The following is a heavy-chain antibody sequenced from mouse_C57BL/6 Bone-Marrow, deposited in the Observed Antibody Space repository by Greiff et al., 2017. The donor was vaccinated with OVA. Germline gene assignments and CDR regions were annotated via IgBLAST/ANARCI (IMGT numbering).Heavy chain of an antibody. CDR3: ARWGLRRAWFAY. D-gene: IGHD2-2*01. CDR1: GYTFTDYY. CDR2: INPNNGGT. V-gene: IGHV1-26*01. Sequence: EVQLQQSGPELVKPGASVKISCKASGYTFTDYYMNWVKQSHGKSLEWIGDINPNNGGTSYNQKFKGKATLTVDKSSSTAYMEHRSLTSEDSAVYYCARWGLRRAWFAYWGQGTLVTVSA. J-gene: IGHJ3*01.